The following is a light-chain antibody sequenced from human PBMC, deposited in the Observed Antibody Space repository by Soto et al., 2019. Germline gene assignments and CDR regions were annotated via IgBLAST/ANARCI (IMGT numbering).Light chain of an antibody. CDR2: DAS. V-gene: IGKV3-11*01. CDR1: QSVSSN. CDR3: QPRSNWPRT. Sequence: EIVMTQSPATLSVSPGERATLSCRASQSVSSNLAWYQQNPGQVPRLLIYDASNRATGITARFSGSGSGTDFTLTISSLEPEDFALYYCQPRSNWPRTFGQGTKVDIK. J-gene: IGKJ1*01.